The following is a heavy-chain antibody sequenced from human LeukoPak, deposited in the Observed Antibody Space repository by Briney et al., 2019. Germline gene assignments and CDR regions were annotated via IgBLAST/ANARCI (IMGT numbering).Heavy chain of an antibody. CDR2: IYYSGST. CDR3: ARVWPTVTTA. D-gene: IGHD4-17*01. J-gene: IGHJ5*02. Sequence: SETLSLTCTVSGGSISSSSYYWGWIRQPPGKGLEWIGSIYYSGSTYYNPSLKSRVTISVDTSKNEFSLKLSSVTAADTAVYYCARVWPTVTTAWGQGTLVTVSS. CDR1: GGSISSSSYY. V-gene: IGHV4-39*07.